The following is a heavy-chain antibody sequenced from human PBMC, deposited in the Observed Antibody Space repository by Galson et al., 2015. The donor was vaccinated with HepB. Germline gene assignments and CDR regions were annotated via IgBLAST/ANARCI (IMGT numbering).Heavy chain of an antibody. J-gene: IGHJ5*02. D-gene: IGHD2-15*01. CDR3: ARGALVVVVRGTLNNWFDP. CDR1: GYTFSSYS. V-gene: IGHV1-18*01. CDR2: ISPYNRNT. Sequence: SVKVSCKASGYTFSSYSITWVRQAPGHGLEWMGWISPYNRNTYYAQRFQGRVTMTTDTSTSTAYMELRSLRSDDTAVYYCARGALVVVVRGTLNNWFDPWGQGTLVTVSS.